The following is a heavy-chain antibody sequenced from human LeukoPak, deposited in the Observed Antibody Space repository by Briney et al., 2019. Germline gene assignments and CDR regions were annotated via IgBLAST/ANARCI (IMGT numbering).Heavy chain of an antibody. V-gene: IGHV4-34*01. CDR1: GGSFSGYY. J-gene: IGHJ3*02. D-gene: IGHD3-10*01. CDR2: INHGGST. CDR3: ARAPCITMVRGVCDAFDI. Sequence: SSETLSLTCAVYGGSFSGYYWSWIRQPPGKGLEWIGEINHGGSTYYNPSLKSRVTISVDTSKNQFSLKLSSVTAADTAVYYCARAPCITMVRGVCDAFDIWGQGTLVTVSS.